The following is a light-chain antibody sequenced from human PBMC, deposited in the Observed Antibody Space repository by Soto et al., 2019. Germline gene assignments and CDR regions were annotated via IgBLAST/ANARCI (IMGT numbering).Light chain of an antibody. J-gene: IGKJ1*01. CDR2: AAS. CDR1: QTVNTY. Sequence: DSQLTHSPSALSASIVDIVAIPFRASQTVNTYLHWYQQKTGKAPKLLIYAASNLQSGVPSRFSGSGYGTNFNLSLNSLQTEDFATYYCQQGYSNPWTFGQGTKVDIK. CDR3: QQGYSNPWT. V-gene: IGKV1-39*01.